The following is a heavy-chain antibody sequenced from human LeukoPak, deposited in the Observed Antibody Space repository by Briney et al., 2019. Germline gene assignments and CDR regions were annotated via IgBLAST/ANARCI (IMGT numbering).Heavy chain of an antibody. J-gene: IGHJ6*02. D-gene: IGHD3-10*01. CDR1: GFTFSSYS. Sequence: GGSLRLSCAASGFTFSSYSMNWVRQAPGKGLEWVSSISSSSSYIYYADSVKGRFTISRDNAKNSLYLQMNSLRAEDTAVYYCARVFWFGADYYGMDVWGQGTTVTVSS. V-gene: IGHV3-21*01. CDR3: ARVFWFGADYYGMDV. CDR2: ISSSSSYI.